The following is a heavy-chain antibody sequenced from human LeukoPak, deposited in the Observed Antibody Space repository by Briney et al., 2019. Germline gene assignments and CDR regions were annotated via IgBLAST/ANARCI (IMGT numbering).Heavy chain of an antibody. CDR1: GGSVSSYY. CDR2: IYNSEGT. D-gene: IGHD6-19*01. J-gene: IGHJ2*01. V-gene: IGHV4-4*09. Sequence: SETLSLTCTVSGGSVSSYYWSWIRQPPGKGLEWIGYIYNSEGTNYNSSLHSRVTMSLDTSKNQLFLKLSSVTAADTAVYYCARFHSGPSGWYVLWYFDLWGRGTLVTVSS. CDR3: ARFHSGPSGWYVLWYFDL.